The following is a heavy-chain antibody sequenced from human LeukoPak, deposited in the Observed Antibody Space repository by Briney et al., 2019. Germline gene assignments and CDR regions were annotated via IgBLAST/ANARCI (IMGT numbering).Heavy chain of an antibody. CDR3: AKGGVRLWFGGGLLDY. CDR2: ISYDGSNK. V-gene: IGHV3-30*18. CDR1: GFTFSSYG. D-gene: IGHD3-10*01. Sequence: GRSLRLSCAASGFTFSSYGMHWVRQAPGKGLEWVAVISYDGSNKYYADSVKGRFTISRDNSKNTLYLQMNSLRAEDTAVYYCAKGGVRLWFGGGLLDYWGQGTLVTVSS. J-gene: IGHJ4*02.